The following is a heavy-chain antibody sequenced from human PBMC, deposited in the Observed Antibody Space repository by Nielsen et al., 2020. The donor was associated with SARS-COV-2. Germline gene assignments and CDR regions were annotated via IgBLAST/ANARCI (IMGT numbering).Heavy chain of an antibody. CDR3: ARVPRRGYYGSGSYGDNWFDP. V-gene: IGHV1-18*04. D-gene: IGHD3-10*01. Sequence: ASVKVSCKASGYTFTSYGINWVRQAPGQGLEWMGWISPYTHNTRYADNLQGRVTLTTETSTKTAYMELSRLRSDDTAVYYCARVPRRGYYGSGSYGDNWFDPWGQGTLVTVSS. J-gene: IGHJ5*02. CDR1: GYTFTSYG. CDR2: ISPYTHNT.